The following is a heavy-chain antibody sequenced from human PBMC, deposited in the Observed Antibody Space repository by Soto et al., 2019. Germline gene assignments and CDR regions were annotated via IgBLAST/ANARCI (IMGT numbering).Heavy chain of an antibody. J-gene: IGHJ6*02. D-gene: IGHD2-15*01. CDR2: MNPNSGNT. V-gene: IGHV1-8*01. CDR1: GYTFTSYD. CDR3: ARYCSGGSCYSSYYYGMDV. Sequence: ASVKVSCKASGYTFTSYDINWVRQATGQGLEWMGWMNPNSGNTGYAQKFQGRVTMTRNTSISTAYMELSSLRSEDTAVYYCARYCSGGSCYSSYYYGMDVWGPGTTVTVSS.